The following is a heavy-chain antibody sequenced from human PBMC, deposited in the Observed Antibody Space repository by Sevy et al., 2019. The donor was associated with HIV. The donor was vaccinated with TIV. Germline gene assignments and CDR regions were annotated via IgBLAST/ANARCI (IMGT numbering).Heavy chain of an antibody. V-gene: IGHV3-48*02. CDR3: TRNRGYHTFDH. J-gene: IGHJ4*02. CDR1: GFTFSIFD. D-gene: IGHD5-12*01. Sequence: GGSLRLSCAASGFTFSIFDLDWVRQAPGMGLEWVSYIRGSSGSYMPYYADSVKGRFTISRDNAKNSLYLQMNSLRDEDTAVYYCTRNRGYHTFDHWGQGTLVTVSS. CDR2: IRGSSGSY.